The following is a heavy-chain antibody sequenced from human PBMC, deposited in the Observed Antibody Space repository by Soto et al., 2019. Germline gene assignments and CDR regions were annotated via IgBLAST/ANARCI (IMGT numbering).Heavy chain of an antibody. CDR2: LYYGRSA. V-gene: IGHV4-59*01. CDR3: ALRSMAVVPEY. Sequence: QVQLQESGPGLVKPSETLSLTCAVSGDSISSYYCMWIRQPPGKGLESIGYLYYGRSANYNPSLKSRVTESADTSTNQCSLTLSSMTAADTAVYYCALRSMAVVPEYWGQGTLVTVSS. D-gene: IGHD3-22*01. J-gene: IGHJ4*02. CDR1: GDSISSYY.